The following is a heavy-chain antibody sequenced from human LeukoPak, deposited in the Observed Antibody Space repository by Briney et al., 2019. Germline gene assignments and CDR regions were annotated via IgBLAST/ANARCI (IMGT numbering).Heavy chain of an antibody. D-gene: IGHD1-26*01. CDR1: GVSFSGYY. Sequence: SETLSLTCAVYGVSFSGYYWKWVRQPPGKGVELIGEINHSGSTNYNPSLKSPVPISVDTSKNQFSLKLTSVTAADTAVYYCARDPPWDLAFYIWGQGTMVTVS. V-gene: IGHV4-34*01. CDR3: ARDPPWDLAFYI. CDR2: INHSGST. J-gene: IGHJ3*02.